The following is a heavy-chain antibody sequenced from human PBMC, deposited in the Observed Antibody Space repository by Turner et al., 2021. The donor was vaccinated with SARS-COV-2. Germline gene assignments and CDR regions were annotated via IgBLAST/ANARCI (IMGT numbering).Heavy chain of an antibody. J-gene: IGHJ6*02. Sequence: EVQLVESGGGLVKPGGSLRLSCAASGFTFSSYSMNWVRPAPGKGLEWISAISSRSSYRYDADSVKGRFTISRDNAKNSLYLQMNSLRAEDTAVYYCARDYYDFWSGYNSYYYGMDVWGQGTTVTVSS. CDR3: ARDYYDFWSGYNSYYYGMDV. CDR2: ISSRSSYR. V-gene: IGHV3-21*01. CDR1: GFTFSSYS. D-gene: IGHD3-3*01.